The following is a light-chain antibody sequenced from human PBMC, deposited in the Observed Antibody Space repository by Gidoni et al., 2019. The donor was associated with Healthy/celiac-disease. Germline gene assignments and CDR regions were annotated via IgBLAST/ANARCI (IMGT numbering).Light chain of an antibody. Sequence: DIQMTQSPSSLSASVGDRVTITCRASQSISSYLNWYQQKPGKAPKLLIYAASSLQSGVPSRFSGSGSGTDFTLTISSLQPEDFATYYCQQSSSTPITFXQXTRLXIK. V-gene: IGKV1-39*01. CDR1: QSISSY. CDR2: AAS. J-gene: IGKJ5*01. CDR3: QQSSSTPIT.